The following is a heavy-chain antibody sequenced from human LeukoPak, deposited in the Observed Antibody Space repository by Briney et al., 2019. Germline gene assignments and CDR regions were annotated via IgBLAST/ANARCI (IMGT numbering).Heavy chain of an antibody. Sequence: SQALSLTCTVSGGSISSGSYYWSWIRQPAGKGLEWIGRIYTSGSTNYNPSLKSRVTISVDTSKNQFSLKLSSVTAADTAVYYCASLYYYDSSGYRHDYWGQGTLVTVSS. CDR2: IYTSGST. CDR3: ASLYYYDSSGYRHDY. J-gene: IGHJ4*02. V-gene: IGHV4-61*02. CDR1: GGSISSGSYY. D-gene: IGHD3-22*01.